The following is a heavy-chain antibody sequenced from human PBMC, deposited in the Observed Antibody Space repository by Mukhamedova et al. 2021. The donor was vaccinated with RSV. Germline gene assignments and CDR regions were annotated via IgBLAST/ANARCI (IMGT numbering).Heavy chain of an antibody. D-gene: IGHD3-10*01. V-gene: IGHV4-59*08. CDR3: ARITMVRGVLDY. J-gene: IGHJ4*02. Sequence: EWIGYIYYSGSTNYNPSLKSRVTISVDTSKNQFSLKLSSVTAADTAVYYCARITMVRGVLDYWGQGTLVTVSS. CDR2: IYYSGST.